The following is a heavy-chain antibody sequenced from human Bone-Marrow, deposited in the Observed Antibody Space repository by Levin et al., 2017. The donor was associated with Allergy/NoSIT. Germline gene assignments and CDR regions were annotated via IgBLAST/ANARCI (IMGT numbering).Heavy chain of an antibody. CDR2: ISWDASTT. V-gene: IGHV3-43*01. CDR1: GFTFNDYT. Sequence: GESLKISCAASGFTFNDYTMHWVRQAPQRGLEWVSLISWDASTTYYADSVRGRFTISRDNSKNARYLQMNSLTTEDTALYYCAKDLSPRIAVTGNIEYWGQGTLVTVSS. J-gene: IGHJ4*02. D-gene: IGHD6-19*01. CDR3: AKDLSPRIAVTGNIEY.